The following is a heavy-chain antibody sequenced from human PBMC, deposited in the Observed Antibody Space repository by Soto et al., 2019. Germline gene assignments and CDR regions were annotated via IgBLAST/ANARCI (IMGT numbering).Heavy chain of an antibody. Sequence: QVQRVQSGAEVKEPGASVRVSCKAFGYTFTAYNIHWLRQAPGQGLEWMGWINAGNGNTRSSRKFQGRVIIPRDTTXXTAYLEVDSLRSEDTAIYYCARVAPSVGSVPRFAPWRQGTLLPVSS. CDR2: INAGNGNT. J-gene: IGHJ5*02. D-gene: IGHD3-10*01. CDR1: GYTFTAYN. CDR3: ARVAPSVGSVPRFAP. V-gene: IGHV1-3*01.